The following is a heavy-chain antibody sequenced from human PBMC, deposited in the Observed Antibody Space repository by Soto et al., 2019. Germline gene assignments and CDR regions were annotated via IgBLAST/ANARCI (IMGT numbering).Heavy chain of an antibody. D-gene: IGHD2-15*01. CDR2: IYPGNSHT. CDR1: GYGFSIHL. J-gene: IGHJ3*02. CDR3: ASGSHCNGGNCPMGGFDM. V-gene: IGHV5-51*01. Sequence: GESLKFSSKGSGYGFSIHLVAWLRQMPGKGLEWVGFIYPGNSHTMYSPSFQGHVTISADTALSTTYLQWDTLKPSDTAMYFCASGSHCNGGNCPMGGFDMWGQGTMVTVSS.